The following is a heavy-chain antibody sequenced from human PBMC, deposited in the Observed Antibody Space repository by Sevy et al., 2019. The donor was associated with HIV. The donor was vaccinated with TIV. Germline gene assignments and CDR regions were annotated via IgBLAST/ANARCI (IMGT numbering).Heavy chain of an antibody. CDR1: GYTFTSYY. CDR2: INPSGGST. Sequence: ASVKVSCKASGYTFTSYYMHWVRRAPGQGLEWMGIINPSGGSTSYAQKFQGRVTMTRDTSTSTVYMELSSLRSEDTAVYYCARDRRGYAFDIWGQGTMVTVSS. J-gene: IGHJ3*02. CDR3: ARDRRGYAFDI. D-gene: IGHD3-10*01. V-gene: IGHV1-46*01.